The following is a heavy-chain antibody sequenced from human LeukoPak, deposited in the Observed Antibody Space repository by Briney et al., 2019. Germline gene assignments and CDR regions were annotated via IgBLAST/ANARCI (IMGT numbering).Heavy chain of an antibody. CDR1: GASIRSYY. CDR3: ARAPGWIQLWARGAFDI. V-gene: IGHV4-59*01. CDR2: INYSEST. J-gene: IGHJ3*02. D-gene: IGHD5-18*01. Sequence: SETLSLTCTVSGASIRSYYWSWLRQPPGKGLEWIGYINYSESTNYNPSLKTRVTISIDTSKNQFSLKLSSVTAADTAVYYCARAPGWIQLWARGAFDIWGQGTMVTVSS.